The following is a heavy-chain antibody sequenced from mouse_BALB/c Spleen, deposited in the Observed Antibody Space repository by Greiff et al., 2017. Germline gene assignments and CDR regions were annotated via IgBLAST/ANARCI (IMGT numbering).Heavy chain of an antibody. D-gene: IGHD4-1*01. CDR2: IRSKSNNYAT. CDR1: GFTFNTYA. J-gene: IGHJ3*01. CDR3: VSPYWDAAWFAY. V-gene: IGHV10-1*02. Sequence: EVQLVESGGGLVQPKGSLKLSCAASGFTFNTYAMNWVRQAPGKGLEWVARIRSKSNNYATYYADSVKDRFTISRDDSQSMLYLQMNNLKTEDTAMYYCVSPYWDAAWFAYWGQGTLVTVSA.